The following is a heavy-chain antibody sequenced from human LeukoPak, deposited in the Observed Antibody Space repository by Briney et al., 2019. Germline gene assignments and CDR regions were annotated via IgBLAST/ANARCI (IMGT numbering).Heavy chain of an antibody. Sequence: SQTLSLTCTVSGGSISSGDYYWSWIRQPPGKGLEWIGYIYYSGSTYYNPSLKSRVTISVDTSKNQFSLKLSSMTAADTAVYYCARETHEYSSSYTDYSDYWGQGTLVTVSS. D-gene: IGHD6-6*01. CDR2: IYYSGST. J-gene: IGHJ4*02. CDR1: GGSISSGDYY. CDR3: ARETHEYSSSYTDYSDY. V-gene: IGHV4-30-4*08.